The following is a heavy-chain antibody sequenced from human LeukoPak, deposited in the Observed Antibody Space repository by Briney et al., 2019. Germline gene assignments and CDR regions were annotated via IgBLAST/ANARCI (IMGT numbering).Heavy chain of an antibody. CDR2: ISAYNGNT. CDR3: ARGPSDYYDT. Sequence: GASVKVSCKASGYTFTSYGISWVRQAPGQGLEWMGWISAYNGNTNYAQKFQGRVTMTRDTSISTAYMELSRLRSDDTAVYYCARGPSDYYDTWGQGTMVTVSS. CDR1: GYTFTSYG. V-gene: IGHV1-18*01. D-gene: IGHD3-10*01. J-gene: IGHJ3*02.